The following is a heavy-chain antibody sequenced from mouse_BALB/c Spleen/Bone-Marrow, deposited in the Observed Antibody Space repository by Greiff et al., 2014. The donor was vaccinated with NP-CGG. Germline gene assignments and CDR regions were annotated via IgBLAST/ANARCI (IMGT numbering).Heavy chain of an antibody. J-gene: IGHJ3*01. Sequence: VHVKQSGTVLARPGASVKMSCKASGYSFTSYWMHWVKQRPGQGLEWIGAIYPGNRDTTYKQKFKGKAKLTAVTSASTAYMELSSLTNEDSAVYYCTFLVKEDFAYWGQGTLVTVSA. D-gene: IGHD2-10*02. CDR1: GYSFTSYW. CDR3: TFLVKEDFAY. CDR2: IYPGNRDT. V-gene: IGHV1-5*01.